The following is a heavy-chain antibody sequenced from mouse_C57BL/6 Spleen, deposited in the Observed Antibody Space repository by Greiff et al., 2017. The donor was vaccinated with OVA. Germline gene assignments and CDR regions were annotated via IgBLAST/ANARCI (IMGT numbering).Heavy chain of an antibody. CDR3: ARWATTAYYFDY. D-gene: IGHD1-2*01. CDR1: GYSITSYY. CDR2: ISYSGST. V-gene: IGHV3-8*01. Sequence: EVQLKESGPGLAKPSQTLSLTCSVTGYSITSYYWNWIRKFPGNKLEYMGYISYSGSTYYNPSLKSRISITRDTSKNQYYLQLNSVTTEETATYYCARWATTAYYFDYWGQGTTLTVSS. J-gene: IGHJ2*01.